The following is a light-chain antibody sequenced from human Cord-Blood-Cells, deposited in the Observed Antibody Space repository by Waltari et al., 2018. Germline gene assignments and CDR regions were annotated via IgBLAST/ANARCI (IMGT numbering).Light chain of an antibody. Sequence: QSVLTQPPSVSGAPGQRVTIPCTGSSSNIGAGYDVHWYQQLPGTPPKLLIYGNSNRPSGVPDRFSGSKSGTSASLAITGLQAEDEADYYCQSYDSSLSAVFGGGTKLTVL. CDR3: QSYDSSLSAV. V-gene: IGLV1-40*01. CDR2: GNS. CDR1: SSNIGAGYD. J-gene: IGLJ3*02.